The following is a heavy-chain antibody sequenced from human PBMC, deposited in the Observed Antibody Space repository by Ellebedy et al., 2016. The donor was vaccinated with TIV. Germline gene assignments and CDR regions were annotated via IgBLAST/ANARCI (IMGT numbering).Heavy chain of an antibody. Sequence: GESLKISCAASGFSFSTYSMSWVRQAPGKELEWVSAISGIEGNTYYADSMKGRFTISRDNSNNTLYLQMNSLRVDDTAVYYCARDAYFDEWGQGTLVTVS. CDR1: GFSFSTYS. J-gene: IGHJ4*02. CDR2: ISGIEGNT. V-gene: IGHV3-23*01. CDR3: ARDAYFDE.